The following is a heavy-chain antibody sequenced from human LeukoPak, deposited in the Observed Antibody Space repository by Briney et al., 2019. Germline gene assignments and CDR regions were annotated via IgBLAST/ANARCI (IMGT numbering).Heavy chain of an antibody. J-gene: IGHJ4*02. CDR2: ISGSGGST. CDR1: GFTFSSYA. V-gene: IGHV3-23*01. D-gene: IGHD2-2*02. Sequence: GGSLTLSCAASGFTFSSYAMSWVRQAPGKGLEWVSAISGSGGSTYYADSVKGRFTISRDNSKNTLYLKMNSLRAEDTAVYYCARASPGVLPHIVVVPAAIWEDFDYWGQGTLVTVSS. CDR3: ARASPGVLPHIVVVPAAIWEDFDY.